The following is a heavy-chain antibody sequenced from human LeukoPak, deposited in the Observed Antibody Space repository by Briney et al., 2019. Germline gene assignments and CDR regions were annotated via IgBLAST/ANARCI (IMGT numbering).Heavy chain of an antibody. CDR2: IQYDGSKK. CDR3: AKDRRAGSYDY. D-gene: IGHD3-10*01. J-gene: IGHJ4*02. CDR1: GFTFSSNG. Sequence: GGSLRLSCVASGFTFSSNGMHWVRQAPGKGLEWVTFIQYDGSKKYYADSVKGRFTISRDNSKNTLYLQMNSLRAEDTAVYYCAKDRRAGSYDYWGQGTLVTVSS. V-gene: IGHV3-30*02.